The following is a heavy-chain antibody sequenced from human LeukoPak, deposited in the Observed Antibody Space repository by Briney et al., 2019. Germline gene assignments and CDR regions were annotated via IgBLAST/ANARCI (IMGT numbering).Heavy chain of an antibody. V-gene: IGHV3-69-1*01. CDR2: ISSSSTI. CDR3: ATGYSYGFDY. D-gene: IGHD5-18*01. J-gene: IGHJ4*02. Sequence: VRQAPGKGLEWVSYISSSSTIYYADSVKGRFTISRDNAKNSLYLQMNSLRAEDTAVYYCATGYSYGFDYWGQGTLVTVSS.